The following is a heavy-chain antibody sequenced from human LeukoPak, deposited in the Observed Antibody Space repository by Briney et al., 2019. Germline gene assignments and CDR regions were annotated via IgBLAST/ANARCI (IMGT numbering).Heavy chain of an antibody. CDR3: ARVHYDFWSGYYLNYFDY. V-gene: IGHV4-59*01. Sequence: SETLSLTCTVSGGSLSSYYWSWIRQPPGQGLEWMGYIYYSGSTNYNPSLKSRVTISVDTSKNQFSLKLSSVTAADTAVYYCARVHYDFWSGYYLNYFDYWGQGTLVTVSS. CDR1: GGSLSSYY. J-gene: IGHJ4*02. D-gene: IGHD3-3*01. CDR2: IYYSGST.